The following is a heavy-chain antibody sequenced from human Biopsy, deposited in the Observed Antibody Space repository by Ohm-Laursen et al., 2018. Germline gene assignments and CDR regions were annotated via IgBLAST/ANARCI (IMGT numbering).Heavy chain of an antibody. Sequence: AASVKASCKASGGTFTNYAISWVRQAPGPGLEWMGGIIPIFGTANYAQKFQGRVTITADESTSTAYMELSSLRSDDTAVYYCARDALGGGSYRFFYWGQGSLVTVSS. J-gene: IGHJ4*02. CDR1: GGTFTNYA. D-gene: IGHD1-26*01. CDR3: ARDALGGGSYRFFY. CDR2: IIPIFGTA. V-gene: IGHV1-69*13.